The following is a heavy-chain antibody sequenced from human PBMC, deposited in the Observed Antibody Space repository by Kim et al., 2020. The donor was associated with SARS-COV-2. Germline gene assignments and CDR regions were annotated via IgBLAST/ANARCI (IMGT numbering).Heavy chain of an antibody. J-gene: IGHJ6*02. CDR2: IYGSANT. CDR3: AGRKVTGDYPHYHYYGMDV. Sequence: SETLSLTCTVSGGSISNYYWSWIRQPPGKGLEWIGYIYGSANTNYNPSLNSRVIISADTSKNQFSLKLTSVTVADTAVFYCAGRKVTGDYPHYHYYGMDVWGPGTTVTVSS. D-gene: IGHD7-27*01. CDR1: GGSISNYY. V-gene: IGHV4-59*13.